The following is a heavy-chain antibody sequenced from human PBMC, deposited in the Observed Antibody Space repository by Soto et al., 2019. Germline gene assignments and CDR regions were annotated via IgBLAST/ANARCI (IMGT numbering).Heavy chain of an antibody. CDR2: HYSGGST. CDR1: GFSVSSNY. D-gene: IGHD1-26*01. V-gene: IGHV3-53*01. CDR3: ARHRHPRGTVGATSPLDP. J-gene: IGHJ5*02. Sequence: DVHLVESGGGLVQPGGSLRLSCAISGFSVSSNYLSWVRQAPGKGLEWVSVHYSGGSTYYADSVQGRFTISRDKSNNTLYLQMRRVRAEDTAVYCCARHRHPRGTVGATSPLDPWGQGTQVTVSS.